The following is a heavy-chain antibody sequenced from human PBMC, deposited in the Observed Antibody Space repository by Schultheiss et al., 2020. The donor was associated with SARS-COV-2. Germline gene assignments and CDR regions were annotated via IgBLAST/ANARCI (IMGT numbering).Heavy chain of an antibody. J-gene: IGHJ5*02. Sequence: ASVKVSCKASGYTFTGYYMHWVRQAPGQGLEWMGWINPNSGGTNYAQKFQGWVTMTRDTSISTAYMELSRLRSDDTAVYYCARDALAYCGGDWYSGGNWFDPWGQGTLVTVSS. CDR1: GYTFTGYY. CDR2: INPNSGGT. D-gene: IGHD2-21*02. V-gene: IGHV1-2*04. CDR3: ARDALAYCGGDWYSGGNWFDP.